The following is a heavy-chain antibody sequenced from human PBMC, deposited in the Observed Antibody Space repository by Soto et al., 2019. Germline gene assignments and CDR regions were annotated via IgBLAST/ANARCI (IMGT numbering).Heavy chain of an antibody. D-gene: IGHD6-6*01. CDR2: IYYSGST. CDR3: ARHPQGSSTLGYFDL. Sequence: PSETLSLTCTVSGGSISSSSYYWGWIRQPPGKGLEWIGSIYYSGSTYYNPSLKSRVTISVDTSKNQFSLKLSSVTAADTAVYYCARHPQGSSTLGYFDLWGRGTLVTVSS. V-gene: IGHV4-39*01. CDR1: GGSISSSSYY. J-gene: IGHJ2*01.